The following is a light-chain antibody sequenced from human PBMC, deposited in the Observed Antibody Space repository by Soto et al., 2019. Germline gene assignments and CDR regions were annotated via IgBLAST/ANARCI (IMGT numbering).Light chain of an antibody. J-gene: IGLJ3*02. V-gene: IGLV2-14*01. CDR1: GSDIGGYNH. CDR3: QSYDSSLSGLV. CDR2: EVT. Sequence: QSALTQPASVSGSPGQSITISCTGTGSDIGGYNHVSWYQHHPGKAPKLIIYEVTNRPSGVSTRFSGSKSGTSASLAITGLQAEDEADYYCQSYDSSLSGLVFGGGTKVTVL.